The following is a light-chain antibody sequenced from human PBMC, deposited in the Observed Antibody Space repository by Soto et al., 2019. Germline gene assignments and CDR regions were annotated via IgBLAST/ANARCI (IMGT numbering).Light chain of an antibody. CDR1: QSVSSSY. CDR2: DAS. CDR3: QQYGSSPWT. Sequence: EIVLTQSPGTLSLSPGERATLSCRASQSVSSSYLAWCQQKPGQAPRLLIYDASSRATGIPDRFSGSGSGTDFTLTISRVEPEDFAVYYCQQYGSSPWTFGQGTKVDIK. V-gene: IGKV3-20*01. J-gene: IGKJ1*01.